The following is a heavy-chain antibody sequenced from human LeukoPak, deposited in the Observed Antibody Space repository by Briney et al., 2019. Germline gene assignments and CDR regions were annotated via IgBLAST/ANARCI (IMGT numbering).Heavy chain of an antibody. CDR3: ARGAGGLDY. CDR2: VNGGGTST. Sequence: PGGSLRLSCAASGFTFSTYWMHWVRQVLGKGLVWVSHVNGGGTSTSYVGSVKGRFTISRDNAKNMLYLQMNSLRADDTAVYYCARGAGGLDYWGQGILVTVSS. CDR1: GFTFSTYW. J-gene: IGHJ4*02. D-gene: IGHD6-13*01. V-gene: IGHV3-74*01.